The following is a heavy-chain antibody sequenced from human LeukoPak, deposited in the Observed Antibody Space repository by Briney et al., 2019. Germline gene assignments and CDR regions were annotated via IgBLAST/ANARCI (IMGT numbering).Heavy chain of an antibody. D-gene: IGHD3-3*01. CDR3: ASSVITIFGVVTFDY. Sequence: PSETLSLTCTVSGGSISSSSYYWGWIRQPPGKGLEWIGRIYTSGSTNYNPSLKSRVTISVDTSKNQFSLKLSSVTAADTAVYYCASSVITIFGVVTFDYWGQGTLVTVSS. CDR1: GGSISSSSYY. V-gene: IGHV4-39*07. J-gene: IGHJ4*02. CDR2: IYTSGST.